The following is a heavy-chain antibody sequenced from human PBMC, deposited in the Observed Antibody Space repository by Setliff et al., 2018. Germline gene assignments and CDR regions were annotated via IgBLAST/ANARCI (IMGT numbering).Heavy chain of an antibody. J-gene: IGHJ4*02. CDR2: IKGFPDGETT. CDR3: TTEGESELDY. CDR1: GFTFSDYW. V-gene: IGHV3-15*05. Sequence: PGGSLRLSCAASGFTFSDYWMYWVRQAPGKGLVWVSRIKGFPDGETTDYAAPVKGRFTLSRDDSKNTLYLEMNSLETEDTALYYCTTEGESELDYWGQGTLVTVSS.